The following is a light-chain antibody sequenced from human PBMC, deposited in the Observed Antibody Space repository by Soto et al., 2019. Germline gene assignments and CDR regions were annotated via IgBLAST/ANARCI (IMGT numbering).Light chain of an antibody. CDR1: QVISTS. V-gene: IGKV1-9*01. J-gene: IGKJ5*01. CDR2: AAS. CDR3: QQLFDSPIT. Sequence: DIQLTQSPSFLYPSIGESVTITCRASQVISTSLAWYQVKPGKAPKLLIYAASTLESGVPSRVSATVSGTEFSLTITSLQPEDFATYYCQQLFDSPITFGQGTRLEIK.